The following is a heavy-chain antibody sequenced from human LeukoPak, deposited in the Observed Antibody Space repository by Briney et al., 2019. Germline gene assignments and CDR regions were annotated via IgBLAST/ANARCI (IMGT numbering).Heavy chain of an antibody. CDR2: IVVGSGNT. Sequence: SVKVSCKASGFTFTSSAMQWVRQARGQRLEWIGWIVVGSGNTNYAQKFQERVTITRDMSTSTAYMGLSSLRSEDTAVYYCAAGDSSGDYYYGMDVWGQGTTVTVSS. D-gene: IGHD6-19*01. J-gene: IGHJ6*02. V-gene: IGHV1-58*02. CDR1: GFTFTSSA. CDR3: AAGDSSGDYYYGMDV.